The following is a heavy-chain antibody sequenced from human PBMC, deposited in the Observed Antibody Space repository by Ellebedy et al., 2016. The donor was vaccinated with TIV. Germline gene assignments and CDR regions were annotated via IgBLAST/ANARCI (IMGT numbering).Heavy chain of an antibody. D-gene: IGHD4-17*01. CDR2: IRQEGAEI. Sequence: PGGSLRLSCAASGFNFRSYWMTWVRQAPGKGLEGVAKIRQEGAEIYYVESVKGRFTISRDNAKNSLFLQMNSLRVEDTAVYYCARRASYGDYAVQVNPWFDPWGQGTLFTVSS. CDR1: GFNFRSYW. CDR3: ARRASYGDYAVQVNPWFDP. V-gene: IGHV3-7*01. J-gene: IGHJ5*02.